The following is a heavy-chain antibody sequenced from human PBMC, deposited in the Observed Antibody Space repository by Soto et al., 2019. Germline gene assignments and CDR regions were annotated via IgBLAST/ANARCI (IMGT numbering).Heavy chain of an antibody. V-gene: IGHV4-59*07. CDR3: ADETGSWYFAP. D-gene: IGHD6-13*01. CDR2: VYYSGST. Sequence: HSDTTALSRTACRGSMYSSDGAGTLQPPGKGLEWIGYVYYSGSTTYSPSLKSRVTISADTSRNQISLNLTSVTAADTAIYYCADETGSWYFAPWGKGTLVTVTS. CDR1: RGSMYSSD. J-gene: IGHJ5*02.